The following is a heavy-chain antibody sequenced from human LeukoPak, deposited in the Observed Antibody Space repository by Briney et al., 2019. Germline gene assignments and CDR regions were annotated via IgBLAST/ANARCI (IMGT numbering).Heavy chain of an antibody. V-gene: IGHV3-30*03. D-gene: IGHD1-26*01. CDR2: VSDDGTTT. Sequence: PGGSLRLSCAASGFTFSSHGVHWVRQAPGKGLEWVAVVSDDGTTTYYADSVKGRFTISRDNSKNALYLQMNSLRSGDTAVYFCTREGVTGSRTKEGASGSRYCFDYWGQGTLVTVSS. CDR3: TREGVTGSRTKEGASGSRYCFDY. CDR1: GFTFSSHG. J-gene: IGHJ4*02.